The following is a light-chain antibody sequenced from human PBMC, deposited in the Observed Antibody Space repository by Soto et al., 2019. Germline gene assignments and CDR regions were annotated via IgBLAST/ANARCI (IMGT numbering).Light chain of an antibody. J-gene: IGLJ3*02. CDR2: SNN. CDR3: AAWDDSLNVWV. Sequence: QSVLTQPPSASGTPGQRVTISCSGGSSNIGSNTVNWYQQLPGTAPKLLIYSNNQRPSGVPDRFSGSKSGTSASLAISGLQSEDEADYYCAAWDDSLNVWVFGGGTQLTVL. CDR1: SSNIGSNT. V-gene: IGLV1-44*01.